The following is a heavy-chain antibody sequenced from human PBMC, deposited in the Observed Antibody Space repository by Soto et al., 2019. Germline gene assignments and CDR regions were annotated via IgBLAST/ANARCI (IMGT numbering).Heavy chain of an antibody. Sequence: QVQLVQSGAEVKKPGASVKVSCKASGFTFSSHAMHWVRQAPGQRLEWMGWIDAGHGNTKYSQKVQDRVTFTGDTSASTAYMELSSVRSEALAVYYCARDSWLTTQYFDYWGQGTLVTVSS. CDR2: IDAGHGNT. CDR1: GFTFSSHA. V-gene: IGHV1-3*01. CDR3: ARDSWLTTQYFDY. D-gene: IGHD6-19*01. J-gene: IGHJ4*02.